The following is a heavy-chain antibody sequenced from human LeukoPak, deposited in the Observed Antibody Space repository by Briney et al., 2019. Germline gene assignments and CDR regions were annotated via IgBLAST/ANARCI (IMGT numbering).Heavy chain of an antibody. CDR2: IYYSGST. CDR1: GGSICNYH. D-gene: IGHD1-14*01. V-gene: IGHV4-59*01. Sequence: LETLSLTCTVSGGSICNYHWTWIRQPPGKGLEWIGYIYYSGSTNYNPFLKSRVAISVDTSKNQFSLKLSSVTAADTAVYFCARSCPEILRSVYYHHMDVGGEGTTVTVPS. CDR3: ARSCPEILRSVYYHHMDV. J-gene: IGHJ6*04.